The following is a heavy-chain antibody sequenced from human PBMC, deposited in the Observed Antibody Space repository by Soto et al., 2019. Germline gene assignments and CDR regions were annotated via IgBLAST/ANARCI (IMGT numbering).Heavy chain of an antibody. V-gene: IGHV4-39*01. CDR1: GGSISSSSYY. CDR2: VYYGGST. D-gene: IGHD3-9*01. Sequence: PSETLSLTCTVSGGSISSSSYYWGWIRQPPGKGLEWIGNVYYGGSTYYNPSLKSRVTISVETSKNQFSLKLSSVTAADTAVYYCARVLTIFPWNYFDYWGQGILVTVSS. J-gene: IGHJ4*02. CDR3: ARVLTIFPWNYFDY.